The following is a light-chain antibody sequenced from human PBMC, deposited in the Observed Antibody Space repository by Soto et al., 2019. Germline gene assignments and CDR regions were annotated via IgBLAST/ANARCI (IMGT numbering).Light chain of an antibody. V-gene: IGKV3-11*01. J-gene: IGKJ1*01. CDR3: QQRSNWPWT. Sequence: EIVLTQSPATLSLSTVETATLSCMASQSVSSYLAWYQQKPGQAPRLLIYDASNRATGIPARFSGSGSGTDFTLTISSLEPEDFAVYYCQQRSNWPWTFGQGTKVDIK. CDR2: DAS. CDR1: QSVSSY.